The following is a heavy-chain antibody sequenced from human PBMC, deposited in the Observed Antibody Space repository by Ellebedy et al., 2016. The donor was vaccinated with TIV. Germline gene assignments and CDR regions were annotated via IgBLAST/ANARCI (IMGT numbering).Heavy chain of an antibody. Sequence: SETLSLTCTVSGGSISSYYWSWIRQPAGKGLEWIGRIYTSGSTNYNPSLKSRVTMSVDTSKNQFSLKLSSVTAADTAVYYCAREGPYDSSGYYGSRVGYFDLWGRGTLVTVSS. CDR2: IYTSGST. D-gene: IGHD3-22*01. CDR3: AREGPYDSSGYYGSRVGYFDL. CDR1: GGSISSYY. J-gene: IGHJ2*01. V-gene: IGHV4-4*07.